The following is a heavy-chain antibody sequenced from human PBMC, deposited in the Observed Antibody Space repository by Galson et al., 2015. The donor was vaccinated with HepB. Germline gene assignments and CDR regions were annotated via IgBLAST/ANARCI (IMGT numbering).Heavy chain of an antibody. V-gene: IGHV6-1*01. Sequence: CAISGDSVSSNSAAWNRIRRSPSRGLEWLGRTYYRSKWYSDYAVSVRSRISINVDTSRNHFSLQLNSVTPEDTAVYYCARVAGTIYYYGMDVWGQGTTVTVSS. J-gene: IGHJ6*02. D-gene: IGHD6-19*01. CDR3: ARVAGTIYYYGMDV. CDR2: TYYRSKWYS. CDR1: GDSVSSNSAA.